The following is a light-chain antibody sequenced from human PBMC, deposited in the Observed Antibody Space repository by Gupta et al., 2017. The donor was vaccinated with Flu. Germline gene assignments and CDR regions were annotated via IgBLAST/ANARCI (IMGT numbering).Light chain of an antibody. V-gene: IGLV2-23*01. CDR1: SSDVGSYDF. Sequence: SALTQPASVSGSVGQSITISCIGTSSDVGSYDFVSWYQQLPGKAPKLMIYEGRKRPAGVSNRFSGSKSGNTASLTISGRQAEDEADYYCCSYAGTSTWVFGGGTKVTVL. J-gene: IGLJ3*02. CDR2: EGR. CDR3: CSYAGTSTWV.